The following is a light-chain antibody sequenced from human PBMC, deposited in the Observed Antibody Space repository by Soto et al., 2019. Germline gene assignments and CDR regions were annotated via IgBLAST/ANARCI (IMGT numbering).Light chain of an antibody. CDR2: DVS. Sequence: EIVLTQSPGTLSLPPGDRATLSCRASQPISISYLAWYQQKVGQAPRLLIYDVSSRPKGTPDRFSGSGSGTDFSLTISRLEPEDFAVYYCQQYRTSLPTFGGGTKVEIK. CDR1: QPISISY. V-gene: IGKV3-20*01. CDR3: QQYRTSLPT. J-gene: IGKJ4*01.